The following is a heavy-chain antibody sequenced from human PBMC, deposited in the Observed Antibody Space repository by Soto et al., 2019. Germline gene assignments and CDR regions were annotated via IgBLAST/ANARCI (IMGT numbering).Heavy chain of an antibody. CDR2: IYPGDSDT. CDR3: ARPYCSSTSCYKGDYYYGMDV. J-gene: IGHJ6*02. D-gene: IGHD2-2*02. V-gene: IGHV5-51*01. CDR1: GYRFTSYW. Sequence: GESLKISCKGSGYRFTSYWIGWVRPMPGKGLEWMGIIYPGDSDTRYSPSFQGQVTISADKSISTAYLQWSSLKVSDTAMYYCARPYCSSTSCYKGDYYYGMDVWGQGTTVTVSS.